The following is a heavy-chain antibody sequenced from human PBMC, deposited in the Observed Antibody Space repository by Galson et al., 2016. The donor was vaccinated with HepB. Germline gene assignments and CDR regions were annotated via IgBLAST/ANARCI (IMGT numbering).Heavy chain of an antibody. V-gene: IGHV3-15*07. CDR2: IKPQTEGGTR. Sequence: SLRLSCAVSGVTFRNVWMNWVRQAPGKGLEWVGRIKPQTEGGTRDYVASVKGRFFISRDDSKNMLYLQMNSLKVEDTALYFCTTGTYWGQGSRVTVSS. J-gene: IGHJ4*02. D-gene: IGHD1-26*01. CDR3: TTGTY. CDR1: GVTFRNVW.